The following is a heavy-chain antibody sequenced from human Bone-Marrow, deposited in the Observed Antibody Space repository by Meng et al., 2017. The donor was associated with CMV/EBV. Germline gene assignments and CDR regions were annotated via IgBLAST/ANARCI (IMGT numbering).Heavy chain of an antibody. J-gene: IGHJ4*02. D-gene: IGHD2-2*01. Sequence: GGSLRLSCAASGFTFSSYAMSWVRQAPGKGLEWVSAISGSGGSTYYADSVKGRFTISRDNSKNTLYLQMNSLRAEDTAVYYCAKDQDEYCSSTSCYLPDYWGQGTLVTVYS. CDR1: GFTFSSYA. CDR3: AKDQDEYCSSTSCYLPDY. V-gene: IGHV3-23*01. CDR2: ISGSGGST.